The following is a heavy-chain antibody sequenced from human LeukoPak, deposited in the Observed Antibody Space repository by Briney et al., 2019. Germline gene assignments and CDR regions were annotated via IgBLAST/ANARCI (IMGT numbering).Heavy chain of an antibody. J-gene: IGHJ4*02. V-gene: IGHV4-39*01. CDR1: GGSISSSSYY. Sequence: PSETLSPTCTVSGGSISSSSYYWGWIRQPPGKGLEWIGSIYYSGSTYYNPSLKSRVTISVDTSKNQFSLKLSSVTAADTAVYYCARLSGYSYGLFDYWGQGTLVTVSS. D-gene: IGHD5-18*01. CDR2: IYYSGST. CDR3: ARLSGYSYGLFDY.